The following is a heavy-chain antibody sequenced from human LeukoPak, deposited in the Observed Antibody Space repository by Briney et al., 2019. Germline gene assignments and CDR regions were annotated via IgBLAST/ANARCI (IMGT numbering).Heavy chain of an antibody. CDR2: SSAYNGNT. V-gene: IGHV1-18*01. Sequence: ASVKVSCKASGYTFTSYGISWVRQAPGQGLEWMGWSSAYNGNTNYAQELQGRVTMTTDTSTSTAYMELRSLRSDDTAVYYCAREPHRGGYYESSGYDYWGQGTLVTVSS. D-gene: IGHD3-22*01. J-gene: IGHJ4*02. CDR3: AREPHRGGYYESSGYDY. CDR1: GYTFTSYG.